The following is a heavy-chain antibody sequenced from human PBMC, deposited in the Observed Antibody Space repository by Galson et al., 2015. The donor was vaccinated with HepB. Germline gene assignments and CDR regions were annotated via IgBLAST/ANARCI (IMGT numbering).Heavy chain of an antibody. CDR3: ARGYRQDPVDY. J-gene: IGHJ4*02. Sequence: SVKASCKASGYIFSGYSIHWVRQAPGQGLEWMGRINPNSGGTNYAQKFQGRVTMTRDTSIRTAYMELTRLRFDDTAVYYCARGYRQDPVDYWGQGTLVTVSS. CDR2: INPNSGGT. V-gene: IGHV1-2*06. D-gene: IGHD3-16*02. CDR1: GYIFSGYS.